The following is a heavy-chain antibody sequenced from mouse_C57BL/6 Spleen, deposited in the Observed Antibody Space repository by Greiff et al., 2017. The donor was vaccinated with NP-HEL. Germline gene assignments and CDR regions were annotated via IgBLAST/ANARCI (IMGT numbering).Heavy chain of an antibody. V-gene: IGHV1-7*01. J-gene: IGHJ4*01. CDR3: ARGDYGSQYAMDY. D-gene: IGHD1-1*01. CDR1: GYTFTSYW. Sequence: VQRVESGAELAKPGASVKLSCKASGYTFTSYWMHWVKQRPGQGLEWIGYINPSSGYTKYNQKFKDKATLTADKSSSTAYMQLSSLTYEDSAVYYCARGDYGSQYAMDYWGQGTSVTVAS. CDR2: INPSSGYT.